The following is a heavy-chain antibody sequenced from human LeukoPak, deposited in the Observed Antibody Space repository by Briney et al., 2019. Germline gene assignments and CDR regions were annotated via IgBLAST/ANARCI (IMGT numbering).Heavy chain of an antibody. V-gene: IGHV4-39*07. Sequence: SETLSLTCTVSGGSISSTTYYWAWIRQPPGKGLEWIGTFHYSGSTYYNPSLKSRVTISVNMSKNQFSLKLISVTAADTAVYYCARLYRKTYKWNDQPDYWGQGTLVTVSS. D-gene: IGHD1-20*01. CDR2: FHYSGST. CDR1: GGSISSTTYY. J-gene: IGHJ4*02. CDR3: ARLYRKTYKWNDQPDY.